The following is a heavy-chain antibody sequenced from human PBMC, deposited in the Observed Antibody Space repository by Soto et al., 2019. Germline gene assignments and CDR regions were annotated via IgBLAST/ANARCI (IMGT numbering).Heavy chain of an antibody. Sequence: ASVKVSCKASVYTFTSYGISWVRQAPGQGLEWMGWISAYNGNTNYAQKLQGRVTMTTDTSTSTAYMELRSLRSDDTAVYYCAILWFGAQYYYYGMDVWGQGTTVTVSS. CDR1: VYTFTSYG. CDR3: AILWFGAQYYYYGMDV. D-gene: IGHD3-10*01. J-gene: IGHJ6*02. V-gene: IGHV1-18*01. CDR2: ISAYNGNT.